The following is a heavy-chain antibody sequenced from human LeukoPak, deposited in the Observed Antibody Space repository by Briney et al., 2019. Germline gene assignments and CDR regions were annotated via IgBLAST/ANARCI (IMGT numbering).Heavy chain of an antibody. D-gene: IGHD1-26*01. Sequence: PSETLSFTCTVSGYSISSGYYWGWTRQPPGKGLEWIGSFYHSGSTYYNPSFKSRVTISLDTSKNQFSLKLSSVTAADTAVYYCARVRRVGATSFDYWGQGTLVTVSS. CDR2: FYHSGST. J-gene: IGHJ4*02. CDR1: GYSISSGYY. CDR3: ARVRRVGATSFDY. V-gene: IGHV4-38-2*02.